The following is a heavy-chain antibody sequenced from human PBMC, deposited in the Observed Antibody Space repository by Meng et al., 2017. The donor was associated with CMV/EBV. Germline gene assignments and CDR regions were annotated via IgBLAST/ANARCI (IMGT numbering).Heavy chain of an antibody. CDR2: IKHSGST. Sequence: GQLQQWGAGMLQPSETLSPTCAVYGGSFSGYYWSWIRQPPGKGLEWIGEIKHSGSTNYNPSLKSRVTISVDTSKNQFSLKLSSVTAADTAVYYCARCRARVVPDYWGQGTLVTVSS. V-gene: IGHV4-34*01. CDR3: ARCRARVVPDY. J-gene: IGHJ4*02. D-gene: IGHD4-23*01. CDR1: GGSFSGYY.